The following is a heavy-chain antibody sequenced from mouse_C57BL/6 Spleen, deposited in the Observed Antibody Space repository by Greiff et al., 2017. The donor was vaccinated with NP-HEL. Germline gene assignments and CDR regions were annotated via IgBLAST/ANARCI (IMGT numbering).Heavy chain of an antibody. CDR3: ARGMITTSGFAY. CDR1: GFTFSSYA. J-gene: IGHJ3*01. V-gene: IGHV5-4*01. Sequence: EVQRVESGGGLVKPGGSLKLSCAASGFTFSSYAMSWVRQTPEKRLEWVATISDGGSYTYYPDNVKGRFTISRDNAKNNLYLQMSHLKSEDTAMYYCARGMITTSGFAYPRQGTLVTVSA. D-gene: IGHD2-4*01. CDR2: ISDGGSYT.